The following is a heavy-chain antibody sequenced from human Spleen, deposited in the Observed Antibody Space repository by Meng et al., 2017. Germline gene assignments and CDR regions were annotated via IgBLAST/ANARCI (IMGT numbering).Heavy chain of an antibody. V-gene: IGHV4-30-4*01. Sequence: QLQEAGSGHVKPSQTLSLTCTFSGGFISSGDYYWNLFRQPPGKGLEWVGYIYYTGSTYHSPSLNIRVFVLVHTSKNQFSLKLSSVTAADTAVYYCARGNSGWYFDLWGRGTLVTVSS. CDR3: ARGNSGWYFDL. J-gene: IGHJ2*01. CDR1: GGFISSGDYY. CDR2: IYYTGST. D-gene: IGHD2-21*01.